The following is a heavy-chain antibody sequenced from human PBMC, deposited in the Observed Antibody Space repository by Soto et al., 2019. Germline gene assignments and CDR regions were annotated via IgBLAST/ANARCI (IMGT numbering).Heavy chain of an antibody. Sequence: GASVKVSCKVSGYTLTELSIHWVRQAPGEGLEWMGGFDLENGETIYARRFQGRVTMAEESSADTPYMELSSLRSEDTAVYYCATEVRRSNQFDHWGQGTQVTVSS. J-gene: IGHJ4*02. V-gene: IGHV1-24*01. CDR2: FDLENGET. CDR1: GYTLTELS. CDR3: ATEVRRSNQFDH. D-gene: IGHD3-10*01.